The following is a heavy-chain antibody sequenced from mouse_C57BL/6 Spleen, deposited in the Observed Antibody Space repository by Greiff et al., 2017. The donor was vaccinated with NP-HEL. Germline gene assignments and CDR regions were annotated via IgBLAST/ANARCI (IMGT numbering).Heavy chain of an antibody. V-gene: IGHV1-55*01. CDR1: GYTFTSYW. D-gene: IGHD1-1*01. CDR3: ARGGLYYGSSWGYAMDY. CDR2: IYPGSGST. Sequence: QVQLRQPGAELVKPGASVKMSCKASGYTFTSYWITWVKQRPGQGLEWIGDIYPGSGSTNYNEKFKSKATLTVDTSSSTAYMQLSSLTSEDSAVYYCARGGLYYGSSWGYAMDYWGQGTSVTVSS. J-gene: IGHJ4*01.